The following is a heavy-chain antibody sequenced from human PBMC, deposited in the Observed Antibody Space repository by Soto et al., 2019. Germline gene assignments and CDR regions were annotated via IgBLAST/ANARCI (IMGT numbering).Heavy chain of an antibody. CDR1: GGTFSSYA. CDR3: ARGFTGGSWPYYYYGMDV. J-gene: IGHJ6*02. D-gene: IGHD2-15*01. CDR2: IIPIFGTA. Sequence: QVQLVQSGAEVKKPGSSVKVSCKASGGTFSSYAISWVRQAPGQGLEWMGGIIPIFGTAKYAEKFQVRVTITADESTSTAYMELSSLRSEDTAVYYCARGFTGGSWPYYYYGMDVWGQGTTVTVSS. V-gene: IGHV1-69*01.